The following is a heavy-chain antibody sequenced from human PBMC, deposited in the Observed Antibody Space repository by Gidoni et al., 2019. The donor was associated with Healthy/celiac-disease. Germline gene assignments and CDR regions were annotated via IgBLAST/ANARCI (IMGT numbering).Heavy chain of an antibody. Sequence: QVQLVESGGGVVQPGRSLRPSCPAPGFTFRSYAMHWVRQAPGKGLEWVAVISYDGSNKYYADSVKGRFTISRDNSKNTLYLQMNSLRAEDTAVYYCARDHSSGWYRRVSSYFDYWGQGTLVTVSS. CDR2: ISYDGSNK. CDR1: GFTFRSYA. V-gene: IGHV3-30-3*01. D-gene: IGHD6-19*01. CDR3: ARDHSSGWYRRVSSYFDY. J-gene: IGHJ4*02.